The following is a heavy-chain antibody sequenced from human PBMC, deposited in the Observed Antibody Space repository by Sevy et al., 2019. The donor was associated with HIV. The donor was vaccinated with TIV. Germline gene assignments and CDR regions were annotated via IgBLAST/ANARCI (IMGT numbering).Heavy chain of an antibody. J-gene: IGHJ3*02. CDR3: AKVRPVTGTRVDAFDI. V-gene: IGHV3-43*01. Sequence: GGSLRLSCAASGFTFDDYTMHWVRQAPGKGLEWVSLISWDGGSTYYADTVKGRFTISRDNSKNSLNLQMNSLGTEDTALYYCAKVRPVTGTRVDAFDIWGQGTMVTVSS. CDR2: ISWDGGST. CDR1: GFTFDDYT. D-gene: IGHD1-20*01.